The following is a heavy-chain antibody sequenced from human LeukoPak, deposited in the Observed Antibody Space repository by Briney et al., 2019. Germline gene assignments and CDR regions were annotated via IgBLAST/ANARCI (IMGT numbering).Heavy chain of an antibody. J-gene: IGHJ2*01. CDR1: GGSISSYY. CDR2: IYHSGST. V-gene: IGHV4-59*01. D-gene: IGHD1-1*01. Sequence: SETLSLTCTVSGGSISSYYLSWIRQPPGKGLEWIGYIYHSGSTNYNPSLKSRVTISVDTSKNQFSLKLSSVTAADTAVYYCARDPNWVFDLWGRGTLVTVSS. CDR3: ARDPNWVFDL.